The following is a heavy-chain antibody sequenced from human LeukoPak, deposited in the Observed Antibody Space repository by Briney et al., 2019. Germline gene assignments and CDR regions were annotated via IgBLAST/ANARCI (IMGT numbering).Heavy chain of an antibody. V-gene: IGHV1-8*01. D-gene: IGHD2/OR15-2a*01. CDR3: ARGSPSYAQWHFDL. Sequence: GASVKVSCKASGNTFSNYDIVWVRQATGQGLEYMGWMNPNSGNTAYAQKFQGRVIMTRNISISTAHLELSSLRSEDTAVYYCARGSPSYAQWHFDLWGRGTLVTVSS. CDR2: MNPNSGNT. CDR1: GNTFSNYD. J-gene: IGHJ2*01.